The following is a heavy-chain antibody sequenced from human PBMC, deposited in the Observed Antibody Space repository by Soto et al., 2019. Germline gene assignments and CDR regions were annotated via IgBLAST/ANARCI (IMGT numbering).Heavy chain of an antibody. J-gene: IGHJ5*02. V-gene: IGHV1-69*01. CDR3: ARVFTGRGCDP. Sequence: QVQLVQSGAEVKKPGSSVKVSCTASGGPCSSYAINWVRQAPGQGREWMGVITPMFGAPPYAQNCKGRIPITADDSTHTAYMELSSLTSGDTAVYFCARVFTGRGCDPWGQGTLVTVSS. CDR1: GGPCSSYA. D-gene: IGHD3-10*02. CDR2: ITPMFGAP.